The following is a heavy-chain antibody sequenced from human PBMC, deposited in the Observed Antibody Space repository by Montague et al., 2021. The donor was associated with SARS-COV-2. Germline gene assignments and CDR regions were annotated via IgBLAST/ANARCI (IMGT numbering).Heavy chain of an antibody. CDR2: IWYDGSNE. V-gene: IGHV3-33*01. J-gene: IGHJ4*02. CDR3: ARGSVGGYYFDY. D-gene: IGHD1-26*01. CDR1: GFIFSSYG. Sequence: SLRLSCAASGFIFSSYGMHWVRQAPGKGLEWVAHIWYDGSNENYVDSVKGRFTISRDNFKNTLYLQMNSLRAEDTAIYYCARGSVGGYYFDYWSQGTLVTVSS.